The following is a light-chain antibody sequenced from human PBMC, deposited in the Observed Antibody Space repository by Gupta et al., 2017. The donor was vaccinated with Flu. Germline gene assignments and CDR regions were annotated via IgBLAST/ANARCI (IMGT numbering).Light chain of an antibody. Sequence: QSVLTQPPSASGTPGQRVTISCSGSSSNIGSNTVNWYQQLPGTAPKLLIYSNNQRRLGVPDRFSGSKSGTSASLAISGLQSEDEADYYCAAWDDSLNGWVFGGGTKLTVL. J-gene: IGLJ3*02. CDR1: SSNIGSNT. CDR2: SNN. CDR3: AAWDDSLNGWV. V-gene: IGLV1-44*01.